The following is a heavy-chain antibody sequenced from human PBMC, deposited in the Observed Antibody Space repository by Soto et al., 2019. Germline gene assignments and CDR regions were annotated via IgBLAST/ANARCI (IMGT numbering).Heavy chain of an antibody. CDR2: IYSGGST. CDR1: GFTVSSNY. V-gene: IGHV3-66*01. D-gene: IGHD6-13*01. CDR3: ARDDSSSLYYFDY. J-gene: IGHJ4*02. Sequence: EVQLVESGGGLVQRGGSLRLSCAASGFTVSSNYMSWVRQAPGKGLEWVSVIYSGGSTYYADSVKGRFTISRDNSKNTLYLQMNSLIAEDTAVYYCARDDSSSLYYFDYWGQGTLVTVSS.